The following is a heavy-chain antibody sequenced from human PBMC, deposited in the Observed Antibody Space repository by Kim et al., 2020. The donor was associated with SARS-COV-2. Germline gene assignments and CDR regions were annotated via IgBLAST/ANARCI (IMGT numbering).Heavy chain of an antibody. Sequence: NPSPTSRVTLSVDTSKNQFSLKLSSVTAADTAVYYCARQGGVDTAMAVDYWGQGTLVTVSS. J-gene: IGHJ4*02. CDR3: ARQGGVDTAMAVDY. V-gene: IGHV4-39*01. D-gene: IGHD5-18*01.